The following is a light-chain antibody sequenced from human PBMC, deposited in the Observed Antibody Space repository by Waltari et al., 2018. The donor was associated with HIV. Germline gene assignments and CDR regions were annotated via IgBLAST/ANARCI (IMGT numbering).Light chain of an antibody. CDR1: QSISSY. Sequence: DIQMTQSPSSLSASVGDRVTITCRASQSISSYVNWYQQKPGKAPKLLIYAASSLQSGVPERFSGSGSGTDFTLTISSLQPEDFSTYYCQQSYSTPRTFGQGTKLEIK. CDR3: QQSYSTPRT. V-gene: IGKV1-39*01. CDR2: AAS. J-gene: IGKJ2*02.